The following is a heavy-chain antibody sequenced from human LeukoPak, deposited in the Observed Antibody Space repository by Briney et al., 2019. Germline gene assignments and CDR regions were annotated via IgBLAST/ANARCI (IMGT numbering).Heavy chain of an antibody. D-gene: IGHD5-12*01. V-gene: IGHV3-48*03. Sequence: PGGSLRLSCAASGFTFSSYEMNWVRQAPGKGLEWVSSISRSATTIYYADSVKGRFTISRDNSKSTLYLQMDSLRAEDTAVYYCAKDGGYDGDYFDYWGQGTLVTVSS. CDR1: GFTFSSYE. J-gene: IGHJ4*02. CDR3: AKDGGYDGDYFDY. CDR2: ISRSATTI.